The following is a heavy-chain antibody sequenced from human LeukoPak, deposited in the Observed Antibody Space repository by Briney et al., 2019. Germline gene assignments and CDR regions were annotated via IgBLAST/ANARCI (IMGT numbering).Heavy chain of an antibody. CDR1: GFTFSSYW. Sequence: GGSLRLSCAASGFTFSSYWMSWVRQAPGKGLEWAANIKQDGSEKYYVDSVKGRFTISRDNAKNSLYLQMNSLRAEDTAVYYCARGSSGYDGTDDYWGQGTLVTVSS. CDR3: ARGSSGYDGTDDY. CDR2: IKQDGSEK. V-gene: IGHV3-7*01. D-gene: IGHD5-12*01. J-gene: IGHJ4*02.